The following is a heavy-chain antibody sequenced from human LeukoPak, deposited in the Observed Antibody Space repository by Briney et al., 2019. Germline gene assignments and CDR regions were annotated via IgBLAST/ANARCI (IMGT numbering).Heavy chain of an antibody. J-gene: IGHJ3*02. CDR2: IYSGGST. CDR1: GFTFSSYW. V-gene: IGHV3-66*01. CDR3: ARDSHYYDSSGYYGDAFDI. D-gene: IGHD3-22*01. Sequence: GGSLRLSCAASGFTFSSYWMSWVRQAPGKGLEWVAVIYSGGSTYYADSVKGRFTISRDNSKNTLYLQMNSLRAEDTAVYYCARDSHYYDSSGYYGDAFDIWGQGTMVTVSS.